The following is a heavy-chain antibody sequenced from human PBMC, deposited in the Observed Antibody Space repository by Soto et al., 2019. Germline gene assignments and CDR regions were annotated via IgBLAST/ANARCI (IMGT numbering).Heavy chain of an antibody. D-gene: IGHD6-6*01. CDR2: IYYSGST. Sequence: QLQLQESGPGLVKPSETLSLTCTVSGGSISSSSYYWGWIRQPPGKGLEWIGTIYYSGSTYYNPSLKSRVTISVDTSKNQFSLKLNSVTATDTAVYYCARLSSSSVWGLFDYWGQGTLVTVSS. CDR1: GGSISSSSYY. V-gene: IGHV4-39*01. CDR3: ARLSSSSVWGLFDY. J-gene: IGHJ4*02.